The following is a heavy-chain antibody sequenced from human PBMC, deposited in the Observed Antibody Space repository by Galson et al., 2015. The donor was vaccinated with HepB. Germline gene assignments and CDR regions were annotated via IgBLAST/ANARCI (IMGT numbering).Heavy chain of an antibody. D-gene: IGHD2-15*01. CDR2: INPNSGAT. J-gene: IGHJ5*02. Sequence: SVKVSCKASGYTFTGHYMHWVRQAPGQGPEWMGWINPNSGATSYAQKFQGRVTMTRDTSISTAYMELRRPTSDDTAVYYCARKDIVDVVTATDNWFNPWGQGTLVTVSS. V-gene: IGHV1-2*02. CDR3: ARKDIVDVVTATDNWFNP. CDR1: GYTFTGHY.